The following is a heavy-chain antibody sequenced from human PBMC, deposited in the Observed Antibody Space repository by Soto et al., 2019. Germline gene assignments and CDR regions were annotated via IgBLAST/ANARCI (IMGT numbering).Heavy chain of an antibody. CDR3: ARAGVANWFDP. V-gene: IGHV4-30-4*01. D-gene: IGHD2-15*01. J-gene: IGHJ5*02. Sequence: SETLSLTCTVSGGSISSGDYYWSWIRQPPGKGLEWIGYIYYSGSTYYNPSLKSRVTISVDTSKNQFSLELSSVTAADTAVYYCARAGVANWFDPWGQGTLVTVSS. CDR1: GGSISSGDYY. CDR2: IYYSGST.